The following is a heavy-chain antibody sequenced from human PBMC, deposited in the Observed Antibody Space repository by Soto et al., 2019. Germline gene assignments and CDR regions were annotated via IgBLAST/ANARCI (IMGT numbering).Heavy chain of an antibody. Sequence: PXGSLRLSCAGAGFTFSSFWMHWVRHVPGKGLVWVSRSDGDGSGAHYADSVKGRFTISRDNAKRTLYLQMNNLRAEDTGLYFCVRDSMLHQFDPWGQGARVTVSS. V-gene: IGHV3-74*01. CDR2: SDGDGSGA. CDR3: VRDSMLHQFDP. CDR1: GFTFSSFW. J-gene: IGHJ5*02. D-gene: IGHD3-10*02.